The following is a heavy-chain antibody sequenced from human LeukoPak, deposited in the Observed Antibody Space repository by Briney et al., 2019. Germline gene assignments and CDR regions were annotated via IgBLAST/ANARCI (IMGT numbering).Heavy chain of an antibody. CDR1: GGSFSGYY. CDR3: ARPTSYGDYGRGYFDL. V-gene: IGHV4-34*01. J-gene: IGHJ2*01. Sequence: PSETLSLTCAVYGGSFSGYYWSWIRQPPGKGLEWIGEINHSGSTNYNPPLKSRVTISVDPSENQFSLKLSSVTAADTAVYYCARPTSYGDYGRGYFDLWGRGTLVTVSS. D-gene: IGHD4-17*01. CDR2: INHSGST.